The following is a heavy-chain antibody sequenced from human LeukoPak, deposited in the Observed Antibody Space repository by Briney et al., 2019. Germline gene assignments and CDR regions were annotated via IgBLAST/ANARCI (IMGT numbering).Heavy chain of an antibody. D-gene: IGHD1-26*01. J-gene: IGHJ4*02. CDR3: ARVGATELLDY. V-gene: IGHV3-64*01. Sequence: PGGSLRLSCAASGSTFSSYAMHWVRQAPGKGLEYVSAISSNGGSTYYANSVKGRFTISRDNSKNTLYLQMGSLRAEDMAVYYCARVGATELLDYWGQGTLVTVSS. CDR2: ISSNGGST. CDR1: GSTFSSYA.